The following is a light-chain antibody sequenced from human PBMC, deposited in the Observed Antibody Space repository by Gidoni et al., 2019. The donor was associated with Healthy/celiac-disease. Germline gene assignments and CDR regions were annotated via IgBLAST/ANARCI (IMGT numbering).Light chain of an antibody. J-gene: IGKJ4*01. V-gene: IGKV3-15*01. Sequence: ELVMPHSPATLSVSPGERATPSCRASQSVSSNLSWYQQKPGQAPRILIYGASTRATGSPARFSGSGSGTEFTLTISSLQSEDFAVYYCQQYNNWPPLTFGGGTKVEIK. CDR1: QSVSSN. CDR2: GAS. CDR3: QQYNNWPPLT.